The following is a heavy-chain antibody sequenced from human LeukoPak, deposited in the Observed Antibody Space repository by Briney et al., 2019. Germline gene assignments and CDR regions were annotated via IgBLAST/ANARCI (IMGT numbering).Heavy chain of an antibody. V-gene: IGHV3-21*01. CDR1: GFTFSTYS. J-gene: IGHJ4*02. CDR2: ISSSSSYI. CDR3: ASSPASWGAGRMGYYFDY. Sequence: PGGSLRLSCAASGFTFSTYSMNWVRQAPGKGLEWVSSISSSSSYIYYADSLKGRFTISRDNAKNSLYLQMNSLRAEDTAVCYCASSPASWGAGRMGYYFDYWGQGTLVTVSS. D-gene: IGHD1-14*01.